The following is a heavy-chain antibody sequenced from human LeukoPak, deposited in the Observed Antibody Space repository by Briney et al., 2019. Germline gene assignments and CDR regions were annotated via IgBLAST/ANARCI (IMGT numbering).Heavy chain of an antibody. J-gene: IGHJ3*01. CDR1: GYTFTDNY. CDR3: ARAQNYHDRSGYSDDTFDV. V-gene: IGHV1-2*06. Sequence: ASVKVSCKASGYTFTDNYIHWVRQAPGQGLEWMGRVDPDSGGINYAQKFQGRVTMTRDTSINTAFVELRRLRSDDTATYYCARAQNYHDRSGYSDDTFDVWGHGTMITVSS. CDR2: VDPDSGGI. D-gene: IGHD3-22*01.